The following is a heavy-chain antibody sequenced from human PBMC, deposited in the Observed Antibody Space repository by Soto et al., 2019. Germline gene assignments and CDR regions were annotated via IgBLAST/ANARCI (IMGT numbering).Heavy chain of an antibody. CDR1: GLGFAHAW. Sequence: PGGSLRLSCAASGLGFAHAWLSWVRQAPGKGLEWVGRIKSRTDGGAIDYAAPLKDRFSISRDDSKNTVFLHMDSLKTEDTAVYYCTTAPVGDRSFYYYGMDVWGQGTTVTVSS. CDR3: TTAPVGDRSFYYYGMDV. V-gene: IGHV3-15*01. CDR2: IKSRTDGGAI. D-gene: IGHD3-16*01. J-gene: IGHJ6*02.